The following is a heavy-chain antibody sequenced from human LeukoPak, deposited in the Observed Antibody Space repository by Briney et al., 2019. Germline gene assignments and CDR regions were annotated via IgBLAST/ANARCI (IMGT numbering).Heavy chain of an antibody. Sequence: ASVKVSCKASGYTFTSYGISWVRQAPGQGLEWMGWISAYNGNTNYAQKLQGRVTMTTDTSTSTAYMELSSLRSEDTAVYYCARALLTTVTKYYFDYWGQGTLVTVSS. CDR1: GYTFTSYG. J-gene: IGHJ4*02. V-gene: IGHV1-18*01. CDR3: ARALLTTVTKYYFDY. CDR2: ISAYNGNT. D-gene: IGHD4-17*01.